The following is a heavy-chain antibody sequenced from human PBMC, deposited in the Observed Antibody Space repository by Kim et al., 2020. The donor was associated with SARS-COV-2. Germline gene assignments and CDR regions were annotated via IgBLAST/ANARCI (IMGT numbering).Heavy chain of an antibody. CDR3: ARLPVYYDILTGYSKGFVGFDY. J-gene: IGHJ4*02. CDR1: GGSFSGYY. V-gene: IGHV4-34*01. D-gene: IGHD3-9*01. Sequence: SETLSLTCAVYGGSFSGYYWSWIRQPPGKGLEWIGEINHSGSTNYNPSLKSRVTISVDTSKNQFSLKLSSVTAADTAVYYCARLPVYYDILTGYSKGFVGFDYWGQGTLVTVSS. CDR2: INHSGST.